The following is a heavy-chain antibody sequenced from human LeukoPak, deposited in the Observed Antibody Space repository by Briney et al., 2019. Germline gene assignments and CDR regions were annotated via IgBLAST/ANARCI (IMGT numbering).Heavy chain of an antibody. D-gene: IGHD3-10*01. V-gene: IGHV3-11*06. CDR3: ARSRAGFGEPNWFDP. CDR2: ISSSSSYT. J-gene: IGHJ5*02. Sequence: GGALRLSCAPSGFTFSDYYMSWIREAPGNGLEGGSYISSSSSYTNYADSVKGPFTISRDNAKNSLYLQMNSLRAEDTAVYYCARSRAGFGEPNWFDPWGQGTLVTVSS. CDR1: GFTFSDYY.